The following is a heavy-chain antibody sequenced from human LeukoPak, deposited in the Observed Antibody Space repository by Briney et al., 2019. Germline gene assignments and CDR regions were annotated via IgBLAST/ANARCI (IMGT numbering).Heavy chain of an antibody. J-gene: IGHJ6*02. V-gene: IGHV4-59*08. D-gene: IGHD3-10*01. Sequence: SETLSLTCTVSGGSISSYYWSWIRQPPGKGLEWIGYIYYSGSTNYNPSLKSRVTISVDTSKNQFSLKLSSVTAADTAVYYCARLMVRYGMGVWGQGTTVPVSS. CDR2: IYYSGST. CDR1: GGSISSYY. CDR3: ARLMVRYGMGV.